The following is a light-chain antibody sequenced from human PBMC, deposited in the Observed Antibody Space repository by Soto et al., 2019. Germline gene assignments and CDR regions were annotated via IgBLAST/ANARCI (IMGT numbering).Light chain of an antibody. CDR1: TSDVGAYNY. CDR3: SSYSSISYVI. Sequence: QSVLTQPASVSGSPGQSITISCTGTTSDVGAYNYVSWYQQHPGEAPRLMIYDVSYRPSGVSNRFSGSKSGNTASLTISGLRAEDEADYYCSSYSSISYVIFGGGTKLPS. V-gene: IGLV2-14*01. J-gene: IGLJ2*01. CDR2: DVS.